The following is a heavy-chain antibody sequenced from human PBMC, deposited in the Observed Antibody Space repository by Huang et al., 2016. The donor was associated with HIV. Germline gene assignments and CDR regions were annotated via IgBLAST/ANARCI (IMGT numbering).Heavy chain of an antibody. Sequence: QVQLVQSGAEVKKPGSSVKVSCKASGGTFSNYGISWVRQAPGQGLEWLGGLIPIFETANYAQKFQDRVSITADKSTSTAYVQLSSLRAEDTAVYYGASTMYYYDGSGYYSLYYYYMDVWGKGTPVTVSS. D-gene: IGHD3-22*01. J-gene: IGHJ6*03. CDR1: GGTFSNYG. V-gene: IGHV1-69*13. CDR3: ASTMYYYDGSGYYSLYYYYMDV. CDR2: LIPIFETA.